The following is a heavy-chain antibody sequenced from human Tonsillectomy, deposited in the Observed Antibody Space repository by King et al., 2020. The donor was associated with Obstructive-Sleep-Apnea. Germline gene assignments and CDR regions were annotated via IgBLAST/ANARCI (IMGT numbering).Heavy chain of an antibody. CDR3: AKDSMDYDTLTGPVDY. J-gene: IGHJ4*01. D-gene: IGHD3-9*01. CDR2: ISGSGGST. V-gene: IGHV3-23*04. CDR1: GFTCRSYA. Sequence: DVQLVESGGGLVQPGGSLRLSCAGSGFTCRSYAISWVRQAPGKGLEWVSGISGSGGSTYYADSVKGRFTIYRDNSKNTLYLQMNSLRDEDTAVYYCAKDSMDYDTLTGPVDYWGHGTLVTVSS.